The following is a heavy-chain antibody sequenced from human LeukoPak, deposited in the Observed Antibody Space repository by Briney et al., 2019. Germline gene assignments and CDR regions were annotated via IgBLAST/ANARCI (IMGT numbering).Heavy chain of an antibody. CDR1: GFTFSNYV. CDR2: ISGSGGST. J-gene: IGHJ4*02. D-gene: IGHD2-21*02. V-gene: IGHV3-23*01. Sequence: PGGSLRLSCAASGFTFSNYVMTWVRQAPGKGLEWVSGISGSGGSTYYADSVKGRFTISRDNSKNTLYLQMNSLRAEDTAVYYCAKDLGHCGGDCYSGSGYRGQGTLVTVPS. CDR3: AKDLGHCGGDCYSGSGY.